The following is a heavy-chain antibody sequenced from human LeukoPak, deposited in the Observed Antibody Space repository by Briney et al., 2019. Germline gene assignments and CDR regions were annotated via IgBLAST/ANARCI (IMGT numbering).Heavy chain of an antibody. V-gene: IGHV3-23*01. CDR2: VSDIVITT. D-gene: IGHD3-9*01. J-gene: IGHJ4*02. CDR1: GGSISSGGYY. CDR3: ATGIFSLDY. Sequence: LSLTCTVSGGSISSGGYYWSWVRQAPGKGLEWVSSVSDIVITTYYADSVKGRFTISRDNSKNTLYLQMNSLRAEDTALYYCATGIFSLDYWGQGTLVTVSS.